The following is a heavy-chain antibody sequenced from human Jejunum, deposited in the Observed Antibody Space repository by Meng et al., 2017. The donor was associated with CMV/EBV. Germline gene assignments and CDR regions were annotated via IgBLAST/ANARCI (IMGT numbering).Heavy chain of an antibody. V-gene: IGHV3-30*02. J-gene: IGHJ4*02. CDR1: GFTFSTYG. D-gene: IGHD6-19*01. Sequence: QVLLVDSGGGLVQPGGSRRLSCVASGFTFSTYGMHWVRQAPGKGLEWVAFIRYDGTVQNYADSVKGRFTISRDNSWNMLSLEMNSLRPEDTAVYYCAKVGFGWYSIDYWGQGTLVTVSS. CDR2: IRYDGTVQ. CDR3: AKVGFGWYSIDY.